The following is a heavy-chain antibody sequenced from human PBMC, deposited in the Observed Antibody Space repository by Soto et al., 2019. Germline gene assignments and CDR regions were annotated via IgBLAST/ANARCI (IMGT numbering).Heavy chain of an antibody. V-gene: IGHV3-48*02. Sequence: GGSLRLSCAASGFTFSSYSMNWVRQAPGEGLEWISYISTTSSSIYYADSVKGRFTISRDNAKNSLFLQMNSLRDEDTAGYYCARKGVAFDYWGQGALVTVSS. J-gene: IGHJ4*02. CDR2: ISTTSSSI. D-gene: IGHD3-3*01. CDR3: ARKGVAFDY. CDR1: GFTFSSYS.